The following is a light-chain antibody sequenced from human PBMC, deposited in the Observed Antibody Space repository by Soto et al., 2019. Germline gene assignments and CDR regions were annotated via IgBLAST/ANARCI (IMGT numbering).Light chain of an antibody. CDR1: QSISDW. J-gene: IGKJ1*01. V-gene: IGKV1-5*01. Sequence: DIQMTQSPFSLSASVGDIVTITCRASQSISDWLAWYQQKPGKVPQLLIYGASRLESGVPSRFSGRGSGTEFTLTIGGLQPDDFATYYCQHYNAFPWPFGQGTKVDIK. CDR3: QHYNAFPWP. CDR2: GAS.